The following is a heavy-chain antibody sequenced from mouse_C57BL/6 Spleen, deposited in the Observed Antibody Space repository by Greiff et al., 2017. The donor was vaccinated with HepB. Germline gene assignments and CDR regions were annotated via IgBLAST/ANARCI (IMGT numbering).Heavy chain of an antibody. V-gene: IGHV5-17*01. CDR1: GFTFSDYG. CDR3: ARRGINGAMDY. CDR2: ISSGSSTI. J-gene: IGHJ4*01. Sequence: EVKVVESGGGLVKPGGSLKLSCAASGFTFSDYGMHWVRQAPEKGLEWVAYISSGSSTIYYADTVKGRFTISRDNAKNTLFLQMTSLRSEDTARYYCARRGINGAMDYWGQGTSVTVSS. D-gene: IGHD2-4*01.